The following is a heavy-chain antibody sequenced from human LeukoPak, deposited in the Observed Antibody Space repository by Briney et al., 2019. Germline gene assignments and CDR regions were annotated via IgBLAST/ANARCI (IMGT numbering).Heavy chain of an antibody. J-gene: IGHJ4*02. CDR2: INGDGSST. CDR1: GFTFRTYW. D-gene: IGHD4/OR15-4a*01. CDR3: ARGYVANYAYTFGY. V-gene: IGHV3-74*01. Sequence: GGSLRLSCEASGFTFRTYWMHWVRQAPGKGLVWVSRINGDGSSTSYADSVKGRFTISRDNAKNTLYLQMNSLTPEDTAVYYCARGYVANYAYTFGYWGQGTLVTVSS.